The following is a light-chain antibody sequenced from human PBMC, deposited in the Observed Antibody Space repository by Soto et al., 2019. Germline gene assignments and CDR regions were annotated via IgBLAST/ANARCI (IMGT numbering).Light chain of an antibody. J-gene: IGKJ4*01. V-gene: IGKV3-15*01. CDR3: QQYNNWPLT. CDR2: GAS. Sequence: EIVLTQSPATLSLSPGERATLFCRASQSVSSYLAWYQQKPGQAPRFLIYGASTRATGIPARFSGSGSGTEFTLTLSSLQSEDFAVYYCQQYNNWPLTFGGGTKVDIK. CDR1: QSVSSY.